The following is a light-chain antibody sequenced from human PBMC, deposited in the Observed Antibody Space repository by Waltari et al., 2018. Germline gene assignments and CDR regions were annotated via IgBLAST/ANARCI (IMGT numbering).Light chain of an antibody. CDR1: SLRSYF. V-gene: IGLV3-19*01. Sequence: TQDPAVSVAMGQTVRITCQGDSLRSYFESWYQQRPGQAPILIMYGKNHRPSGVPDRFSGSSSDNTASLTITGAQAEDEGHYYCHSRDASGVGGTFGGGTKLTVL. J-gene: IGLJ2*01. CDR2: GKN. CDR3: HSRDASGVGGT.